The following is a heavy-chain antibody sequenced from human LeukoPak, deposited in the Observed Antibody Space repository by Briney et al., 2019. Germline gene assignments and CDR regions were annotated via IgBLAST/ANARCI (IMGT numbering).Heavy chain of an antibody. Sequence: GSLRLSCAASGFTFSSYWMHWVRQAPGKGLVWVSRINTDGSSTTYADSVKGRFTISRDSAKNTLYLQMNSLRAEDTAVYYCARESYCSGGSCYSGRAFDIWGQGTMVTVSS. J-gene: IGHJ3*02. V-gene: IGHV3-74*01. CDR3: ARESYCSGGSCYSGRAFDI. CDR2: INTDGSST. CDR1: GFTFSSYW. D-gene: IGHD2-15*01.